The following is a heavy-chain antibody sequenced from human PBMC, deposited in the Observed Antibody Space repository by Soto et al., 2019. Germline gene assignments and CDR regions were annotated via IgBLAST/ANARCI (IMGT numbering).Heavy chain of an antibody. CDR3: ARGRSGWDLDY. Sequence: GGSLRLSCAASGFTFSSYSMNWVRQAPGKGLEWVSSISSSSSYIYYADSVKGRFTISRDNAKNSLYLHMNSLRAEDTAVYYCARGRSGWDLDYWGQGTLVTVSS. J-gene: IGHJ4*02. D-gene: IGHD6-19*01. V-gene: IGHV3-21*01. CDR1: GFTFSSYS. CDR2: ISSSSSYI.